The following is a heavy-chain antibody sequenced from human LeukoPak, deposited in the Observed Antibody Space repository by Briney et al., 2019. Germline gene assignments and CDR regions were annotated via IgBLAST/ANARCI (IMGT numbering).Heavy chain of an antibody. Sequence: SETLSLTCTVSGGSFSSGSYYWSWIRQPPGKGLEWIGYIYYGGSTNYNPSLKSRVTISVDTSKNQFSLKLSSVTAADTAVYYCARGFLEWLFDYWGQGTLVTVSS. CDR3: ARGFLEWLFDY. D-gene: IGHD3-3*01. CDR2: IYYGGST. CDR1: GGSFSSGSYY. J-gene: IGHJ4*02. V-gene: IGHV4-61*01.